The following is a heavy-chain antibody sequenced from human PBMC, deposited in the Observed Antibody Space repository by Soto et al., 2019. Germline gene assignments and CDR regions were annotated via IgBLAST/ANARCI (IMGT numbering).Heavy chain of an antibody. V-gene: IGHV4-59*01. CDR2: IYYSGST. CDR1: GASINFYY. D-gene: IGHD3-10*01. CDR3: ARGSGSYSNWFDP. Sequence: SETLSLTCTVSGASINFYYWSWIRQPPGKGLEWIGYIYYSGSTNYNPSLKSRVTISVDTSKNQFSLKLTPVTAADTAVYFCARGSGSYSNWFDPWGQGTLVTVSS. J-gene: IGHJ5*02.